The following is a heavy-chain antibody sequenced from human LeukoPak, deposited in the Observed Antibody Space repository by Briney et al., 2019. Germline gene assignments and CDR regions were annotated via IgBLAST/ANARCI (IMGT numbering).Heavy chain of an antibody. J-gene: IGHJ4*02. CDR1: GGSFSGYY. CDR2: INHSGST. Sequence: PSETLSLTCAVYGGSFSGYYWSWIRQPPGKGLEWIGEINHSGSTNYNPSLKSRVTISVDTSKNQFSLKLSSVTAADTAVYYCARSRITIFGVVTTVFDYWGQGTLVTVSS. D-gene: IGHD3-3*01. V-gene: IGHV4-34*01. CDR3: ARSRITIFGVVTTVFDY.